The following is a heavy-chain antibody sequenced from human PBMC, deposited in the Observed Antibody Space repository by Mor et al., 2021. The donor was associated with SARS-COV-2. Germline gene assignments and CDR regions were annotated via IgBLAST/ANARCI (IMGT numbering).Heavy chain of an antibody. Sequence: DGLEWIGEINHSGSTNYNPSLKSRVTISVDTSKNQFSLKLSSVTAADTAVYYCARVNWYDYVWGSYRFDYWGQGTL. CDR2: INHSGST. J-gene: IGHJ4*02. CDR3: ARVNWYDYVWGSYRFDY. V-gene: IGHV4-34*01. D-gene: IGHD3-16*02.